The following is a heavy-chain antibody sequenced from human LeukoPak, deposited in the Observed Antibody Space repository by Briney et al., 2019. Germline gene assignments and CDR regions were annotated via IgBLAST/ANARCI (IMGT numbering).Heavy chain of an antibody. CDR1: GGSISSYC. CDR2: IYYSGST. Sequence: SETLSLTCTVSGGSISSYCWSWIRQPPGKGLEWIGYIYYSGSTNYNPSLKSRVTISVDTSKNQFSLKLSSVTAADTAVYYCARYYYDSSGYFSYYYGMDVWGQGTTVTVSS. J-gene: IGHJ6*02. V-gene: IGHV4-59*01. D-gene: IGHD3-22*01. CDR3: ARYYYDSSGYFSYYYGMDV.